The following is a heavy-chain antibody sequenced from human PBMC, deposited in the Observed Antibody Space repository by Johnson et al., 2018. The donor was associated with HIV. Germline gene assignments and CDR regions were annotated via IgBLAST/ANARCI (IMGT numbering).Heavy chain of an antibody. Sequence: VQLVESGGGLIQPGGSLRLSCAASGFTVSSNYMSWVRQAPGKGLEWVSVIGTAGDTYYPGSVKGRFTISRENAKNSLYLQMNSLRAGDTAVYYCARGDNWNDGDGAFDIWGQGTMVTVSS. CDR2: IGTAGDT. D-gene: IGHD1-20*01. CDR1: GFTVSSNY. V-gene: IGHV3-13*01. J-gene: IGHJ3*02. CDR3: ARGDNWNDGDGAFDI.